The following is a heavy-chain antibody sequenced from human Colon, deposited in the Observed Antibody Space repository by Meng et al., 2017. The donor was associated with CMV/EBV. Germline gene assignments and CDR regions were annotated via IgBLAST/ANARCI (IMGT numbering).Heavy chain of an antibody. Sequence: GGSLRLSCAASGFGLSNYGINWVRQAPGKGLEWVSVLYNSDGRTYYADSVKGRFTISRDRSKNTFYLQMNSLRAEDSAVYYCAKVSSTMWERLYDAFDMWGQGTKVTVSS. CDR2: LYNSDGRT. D-gene: IGHD1-26*01. V-gene: IGHV3-23*03. CDR1: GFGLSNYG. CDR3: AKVSSTMWERLYDAFDM. J-gene: IGHJ3*02.